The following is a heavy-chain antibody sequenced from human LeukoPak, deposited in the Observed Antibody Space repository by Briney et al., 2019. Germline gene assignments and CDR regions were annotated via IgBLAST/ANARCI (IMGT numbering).Heavy chain of an antibody. Sequence: ASVKVSCKASGGTFSSYAINWVRQATGQGLEWMGWMNPNSGNTGYAQKFQGRVTMTRNTSISTAYMELSSLRSEDTAVYYCAREARYCSGGSCYSVYYFDYWGQGTLVTVSS. CDR3: AREARYCSGGSCYSVYYFDY. CDR2: MNPNSGNT. CDR1: GGTFSSYA. J-gene: IGHJ4*02. D-gene: IGHD2-15*01. V-gene: IGHV1-8*02.